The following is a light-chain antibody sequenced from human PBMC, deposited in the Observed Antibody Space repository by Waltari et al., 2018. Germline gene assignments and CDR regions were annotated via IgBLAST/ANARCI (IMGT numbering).Light chain of an antibody. J-gene: IGKJ2*01. CDR2: GAS. V-gene: IGKV3-20*01. CDR3: QQYGFSPEYT. CDR1: QSVSSNY. Sequence: LTQSPGTLSLSPGERATLSCRASQSVSSNYLAWYQQKPGQAPRLLISGASSRATGVPDRFNGSGSGTDFTLTISRLEPEDFAMYYCQQYGFSPEYTFGQGTKLEIK.